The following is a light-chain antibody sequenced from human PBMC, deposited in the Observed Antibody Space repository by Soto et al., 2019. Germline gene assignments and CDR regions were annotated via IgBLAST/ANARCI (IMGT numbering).Light chain of an antibody. Sequence: QSVLTQPASVSGSPGQSITISCTGSSSDVGSYNLVSWYQQHPGKAPNLMIYEVSKRPSGVSNRFSGSKSGNTASLTISGLQAEDEVDYYGCSYAGSSWGYVFGTGTKLTVL. J-gene: IGLJ1*01. V-gene: IGLV2-23*02. CDR1: SSDVGSYNL. CDR2: EVS. CDR3: CSYAGSSWGYV.